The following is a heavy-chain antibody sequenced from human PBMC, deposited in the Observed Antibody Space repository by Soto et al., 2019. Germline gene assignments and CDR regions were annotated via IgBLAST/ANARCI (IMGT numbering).Heavy chain of an antibody. D-gene: IGHD2-2*01. Sequence: SWILQTPGKGLEWVSAISGSGGSTYYADSVKGRFTISRDNSKNTLYLQMNSLRAEDTAVYYCAKNSRTNFAPRRNWFDPWGQGTLVTVSS. J-gene: IGHJ5*02. V-gene: IGHV3-23*01. CDR3: AKNSRTNFAPRRNWFDP. CDR2: ISGSGGST.